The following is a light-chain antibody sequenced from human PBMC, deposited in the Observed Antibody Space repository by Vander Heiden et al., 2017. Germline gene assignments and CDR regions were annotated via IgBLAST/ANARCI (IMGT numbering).Light chain of an antibody. CDR3: QAWDSSTVV. CDR1: KLGDKY. CDR2: QDS. V-gene: IGLV3-1*01. Sequence: SYELTQPLSVSVSPGQPASITCSGDKLGDKYACWYQQKPGQAPVLVIYQDSKRPSGIPERFSGSNSGNTATLTISGTQAMDEADYYCQAWDSSTVVFGGGTKLTVL. J-gene: IGLJ2*01.